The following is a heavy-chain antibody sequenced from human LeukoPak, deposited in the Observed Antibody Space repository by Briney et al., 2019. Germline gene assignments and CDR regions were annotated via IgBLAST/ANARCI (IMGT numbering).Heavy chain of an antibody. D-gene: IGHD3-3*01. CDR2: IYHSEST. Sequence: SETLSLTCTVSGGSISSYYWSWIRQPPGKGLEWIGSIYHSESTYYNPSLKSRVTISLDTSKNQFSLRLSSVTAADTAVYYCARARSGYLFDYWGQGTLVTVSS. V-gene: IGHV4-59*01. CDR1: GGSISSYY. J-gene: IGHJ4*02. CDR3: ARARSGYLFDY.